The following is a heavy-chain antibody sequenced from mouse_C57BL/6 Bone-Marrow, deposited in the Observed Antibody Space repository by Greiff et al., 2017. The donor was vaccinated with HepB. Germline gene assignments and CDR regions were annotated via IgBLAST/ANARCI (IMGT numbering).Heavy chain of an antibody. CDR3: TTLQLTPEFAY. D-gene: IGHD3-2*02. CDR1: GFNIKDDY. V-gene: IGHV14-4*01. CDR2: LDPENGDT. J-gene: IGHJ3*01. Sequence: EVQLQQSGAELVRPGASVKLSCTASGFNIKDDYMHWVKQRPEQGLEWIGWLDPENGDTEYASKFQGKATITTDTSSNTAYLQLSSRTSEDTAVYYCTTLQLTPEFAYWGQGTLVTVSA.